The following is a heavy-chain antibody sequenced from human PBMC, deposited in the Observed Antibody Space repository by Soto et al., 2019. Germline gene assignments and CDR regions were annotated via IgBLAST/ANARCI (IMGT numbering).Heavy chain of an antibody. V-gene: IGHV4-38-2*02. J-gene: IGHJ4*02. CDR1: VFAISRGYY. CDR3: AREKVGKTFFEN. Sequence: PXETLSLTCSFSVFAISRGYYWSWVRQPPGKGLEWIGSIYPSVSSYHNPSLATRLRLSIDTSKNQFTLNLTSVTAADTALYFCAREKVGKTFFENWGQRIQFSVS. D-gene: IGHD1-26*01. CDR2: IYPSVSS.